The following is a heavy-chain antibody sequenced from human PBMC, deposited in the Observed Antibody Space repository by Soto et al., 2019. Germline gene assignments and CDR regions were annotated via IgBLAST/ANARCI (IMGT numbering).Heavy chain of an antibody. D-gene: IGHD6-19*01. J-gene: IGHJ4*02. CDR2: IKQDGSEK. CDR1: GFTFSTYS. V-gene: IGHV3-7*01. Sequence: PGGSLRLSCAAPGFTFSTYSMNWVRQAPGKGLEWVANIKQDGSEKYYVDSVMGRFTISRDNAKNSLYLQMNSLRADDTAVYYCARDYTSGWYWDCWGQGTLVTVSS. CDR3: ARDYTSGWYWDC.